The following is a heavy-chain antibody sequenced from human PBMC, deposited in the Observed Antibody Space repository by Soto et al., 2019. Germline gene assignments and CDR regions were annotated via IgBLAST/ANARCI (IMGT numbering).Heavy chain of an antibody. CDR1: GGSFSGYY. Sequence: SETLSLTCAVYGGSFSGYYWSWIRQPPGKGLDWIGEINHSGSTNYNPSLKSRVTISVDTSKNQFSLKLSSVTAADTAVYYCARLCRIAAQSHYYYYYGMDVWGQGTTVTVSS. V-gene: IGHV4-34*01. J-gene: IGHJ6*02. D-gene: IGHD6-6*01. CDR2: INHSGST. CDR3: ARLCRIAAQSHYYYYYGMDV.